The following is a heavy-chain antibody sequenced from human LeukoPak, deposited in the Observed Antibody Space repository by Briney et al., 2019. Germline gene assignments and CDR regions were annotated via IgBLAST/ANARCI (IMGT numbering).Heavy chain of an antibody. V-gene: IGHV7-4-1*02. J-gene: IGHJ4*02. CDR2: INTNTGNP. Sequence: GASVKVSCKASGYTFTTYAMNWVRQAPGQGLEWMGWINTNTGNPTYAQGFTGRFVFSLDTSVSTAYLQISSLKGEDTAVYYCARRAAHGSGSYYNRAFDYWGQGTLVTVSS. D-gene: IGHD3-10*01. CDR1: GYTFTTYA. CDR3: ARRAAHGSGSYYNRAFDY.